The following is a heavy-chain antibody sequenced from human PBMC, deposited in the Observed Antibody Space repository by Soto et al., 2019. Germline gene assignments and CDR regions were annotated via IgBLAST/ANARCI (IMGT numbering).Heavy chain of an antibody. D-gene: IGHD5-12*01. J-gene: IGHJ4*02. CDR1: GDSLSSSRYY. Sequence: QLRLQESGPGLVKPSETLSISCSVSGDSLSSSRYYWGWVRQPPGKGLEWIGSIYYSGSTHYKPSLKSRVTISADTSKKQFSLKLNSVPAADTAVYYCVGIEGYDFDYWVQGTLVTVSS. CDR2: IYYSGST. V-gene: IGHV4-39*01. CDR3: VGIEGYDFDY.